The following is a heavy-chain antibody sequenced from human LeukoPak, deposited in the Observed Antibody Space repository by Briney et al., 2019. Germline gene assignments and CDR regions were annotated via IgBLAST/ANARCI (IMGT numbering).Heavy chain of an antibody. CDR3: ARARPGTTDAFDI. Sequence: ASVKVSCKASGYTFTSYDINWVRQATGQGLEWMGWMNPNSGNTGYAQKFQGRVTITRNTSISTAYMELSNLRSEDTAVYYCARARPGTTDAFDIWGQGTMVTVSS. CDR2: MNPNSGNT. V-gene: IGHV1-8*03. J-gene: IGHJ3*02. CDR1: GYTFTSYD. D-gene: IGHD1-14*01.